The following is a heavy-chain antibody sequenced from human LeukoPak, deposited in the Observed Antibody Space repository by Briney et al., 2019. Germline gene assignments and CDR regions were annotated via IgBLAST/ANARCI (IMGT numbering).Heavy chain of an antibody. CDR3: ARHYGP. Sequence: PSETLSLTCAVYGGSFSGYYWSWIRQPSGKGLEWIGEINHSGSTNYNPSLKSRVTISVDTSKNQFSLKLNSVTATDTAVYYCARHYGPWGQGTLVTVSS. CDR1: GGSFSGYY. D-gene: IGHD3-16*01. J-gene: IGHJ4*02. CDR2: INHSGST. V-gene: IGHV4-34*01.